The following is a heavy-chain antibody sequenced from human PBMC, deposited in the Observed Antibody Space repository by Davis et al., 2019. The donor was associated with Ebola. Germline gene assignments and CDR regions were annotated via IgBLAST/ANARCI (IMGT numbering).Heavy chain of an antibody. CDR3: AKSGLSFGVVKYHYGMDV. J-gene: IGHJ6*04. CDR2: IKQDESEK. V-gene: IGHV3-7*03. D-gene: IGHD3-3*01. CDR1: GVTTSKYW. Sequence: GGSLRLSCAASGVTTSKYWMNWVRQSPGKGLVWVANIKQDESEKHYVDSVKGRFTISRYNSKKTLYLQMNSLRAEDTAVYYCAKSGLSFGVVKYHYGMDVWGKGTTVTVSS.